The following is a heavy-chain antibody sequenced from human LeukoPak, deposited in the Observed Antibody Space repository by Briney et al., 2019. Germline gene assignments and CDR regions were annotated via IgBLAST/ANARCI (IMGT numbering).Heavy chain of an antibody. CDR2: IRYDGSNK. J-gene: IGHJ3*02. CDR1: GFTFSSYG. CDR3: AKLGDGYNEDAFDI. D-gene: IGHD5-24*01. Sequence: GGSLRLSCAASGFTFSSYGMHWVRQAPGKGLEWVAFIRYDGSNKYYADSVKGRFTISRDSSKNTLYLQMNSLRAEDTAVYYCAKLGDGYNEDAFDIWGQGTMVTVSS. V-gene: IGHV3-30*02.